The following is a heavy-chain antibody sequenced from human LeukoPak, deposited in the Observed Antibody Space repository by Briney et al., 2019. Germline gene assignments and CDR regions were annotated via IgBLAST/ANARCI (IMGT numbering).Heavy chain of an antibody. Sequence: GGSLRLSCAASGFTFSSYWIHWVRQAPGKGLVWVSRITSDGSNTNNADSVKGRFIISRDNAKNTVYLQMNSLRVEDTAVYYCARDLGDGTPFDYWGQGTLVTVSS. J-gene: IGHJ4*02. CDR3: ARDLGDGTPFDY. CDR1: GFTFSSYW. D-gene: IGHD1-7*01. CDR2: ITSDGSNT. V-gene: IGHV3-74*01.